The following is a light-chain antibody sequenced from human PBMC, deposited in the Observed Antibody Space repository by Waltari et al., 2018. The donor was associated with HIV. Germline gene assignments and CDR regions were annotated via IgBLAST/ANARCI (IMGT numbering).Light chain of an antibody. Sequence: DSQMTQSPSTLSVSVGDRVTITCRARQGIDNWLAWYQEKPGKAPKLLIYMASNLETGVPSRFSGSGFGTEFTLTISSLQPEDLGTYYCQEYNRGFGQGTKVEIK. V-gene: IGKV1-5*03. CDR2: MAS. CDR3: QEYNRG. CDR1: QGIDNW. J-gene: IGKJ1*01.